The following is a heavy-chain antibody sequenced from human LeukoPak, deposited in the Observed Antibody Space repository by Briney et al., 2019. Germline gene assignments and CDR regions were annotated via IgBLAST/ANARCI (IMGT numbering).Heavy chain of an antibody. Sequence: ASVKVSCRASGYTFTDYYIHWVRQAPGQGLKWMGWINPDNGGTNYAQKFQGRLTMTRDTSNRTVYMDLSRLRSDDTAVFYCTREARVGNWFDPWGQGTRVTVSS. D-gene: IGHD2-2*01. CDR3: TREARVGNWFDP. CDR2: INPDNGGT. J-gene: IGHJ5*02. V-gene: IGHV1-2*02. CDR1: GYTFTDYY.